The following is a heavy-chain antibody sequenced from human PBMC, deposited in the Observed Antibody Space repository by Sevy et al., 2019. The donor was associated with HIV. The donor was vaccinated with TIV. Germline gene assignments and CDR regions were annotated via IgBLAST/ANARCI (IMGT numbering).Heavy chain of an antibody. Sequence: GGSLRLSCAASGFTFSSYSMNWVRQAPGRGLEWISYISSSSSAIYYADSVKGRFTISRDNAKNSLYLQMNSLRDEDTAVYYCAREQMQRNTDDAFDIWGQGTMVTVSS. CDR3: AREQMQRNTDDAFDI. CDR2: ISSSSSAI. CDR1: GFTFSSYS. V-gene: IGHV3-48*02. J-gene: IGHJ3*02. D-gene: IGHD1-1*01.